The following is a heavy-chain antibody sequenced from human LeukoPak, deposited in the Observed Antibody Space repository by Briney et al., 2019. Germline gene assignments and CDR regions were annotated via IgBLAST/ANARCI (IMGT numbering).Heavy chain of an antibody. J-gene: IGHJ3*02. CDR2: IYYSGST. CDR3: GATLYSSGWYLGSRAFDI. Sequence: ETLSLTCTVSGGSISSYWWCWIRQPPGKGLEWIGYIYYSGSTNYNSSLKSRVTISVDTSKNQFSLKLSSVTAADTAVYYCGATLYSSGWYLGSRAFDIWGQGTMVTVSS. CDR1: GGSISSYW. D-gene: IGHD6-19*01. V-gene: IGHV4-59*01.